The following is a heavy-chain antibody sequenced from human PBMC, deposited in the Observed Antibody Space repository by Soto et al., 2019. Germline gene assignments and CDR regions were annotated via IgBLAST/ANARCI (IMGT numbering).Heavy chain of an antibody. V-gene: IGHV4-4*02. J-gene: IGHJ4*02. CDR1: GGSISSSNW. D-gene: IGHD1-26*01. Sequence: QVQLQESGPGLVKPSGTLSLTCAVSGGSISSSNWWTWVRQPPGKGLEWIGEIYHSGSTNYNSSLQSRVTISVDKPKHQFSLNLTSVTAADTAVYYCARKNSGPFDYWGQGTLVIVSS. CDR3: ARKNSGPFDY. CDR2: IYHSGST.